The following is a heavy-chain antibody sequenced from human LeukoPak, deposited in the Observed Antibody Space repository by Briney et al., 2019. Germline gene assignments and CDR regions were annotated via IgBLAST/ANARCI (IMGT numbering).Heavy chain of an antibody. D-gene: IGHD3-3*01. V-gene: IGHV3-30-3*01. J-gene: IGHJ6*02. Sequence: GGSLRLSCAASGFTFSSYAMHWVRQAPGKGLEWVAVISYDGSNKYYADSVKGRFTISRDNSKNTLYLQMNSLRAEDTAVYYCARDTTLYDFWSGYYTPFSDVMDVWGQGTTVTVSS. CDR2: ISYDGSNK. CDR3: ARDTTLYDFWSGYYTPFSDVMDV. CDR1: GFTFSSYA.